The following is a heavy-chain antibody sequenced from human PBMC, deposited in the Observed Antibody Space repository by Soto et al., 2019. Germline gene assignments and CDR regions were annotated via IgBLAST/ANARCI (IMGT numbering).Heavy chain of an antibody. J-gene: IGHJ3*02. CDR1: GFTFSSYG. CDR3: AKVIRRWRTGGDAFDI. V-gene: IGHV3-30*18. CDR2: ISYDGSNK. Sequence: QVQLVESGGGVVQPGRSLRLSCAASGFTFSSYGMHWVRQAPGKGLEWVAVISYDGSNKYYADSVKGRFTISRDNSKNALYLQMKSLRAEDTAVYYCAKVIRRWRTGGDAFDIWGQVTMVTVSS. D-gene: IGHD7-27*01.